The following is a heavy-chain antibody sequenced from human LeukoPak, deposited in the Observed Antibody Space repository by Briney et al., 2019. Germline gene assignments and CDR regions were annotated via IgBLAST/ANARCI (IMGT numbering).Heavy chain of an antibody. CDR1: GFTFSSYW. Sequence: GGSLRLSCAASGFTFSSYWMSWVRQAPGKGLEWVANIKQDGSEKYYVDSVKGRFTISRDNAKNSLYLEMNSLRVEDTAVYYCAREGRSCTSSSCYALDAFDIWGQGTMVTVSS. CDR3: AREGRSCTSSSCYALDAFDI. J-gene: IGHJ3*02. CDR2: IKQDGSEK. D-gene: IGHD2-2*01. V-gene: IGHV3-7*01.